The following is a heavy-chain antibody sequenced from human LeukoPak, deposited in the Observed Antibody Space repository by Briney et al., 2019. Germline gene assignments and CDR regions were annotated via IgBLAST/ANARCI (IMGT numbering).Heavy chain of an antibody. Sequence: GGSLRLSCAASGFTFSSYSMNWVRQAPGKGLEWVPSISSSSSYIHYADSVKGRFTISRDNAKNSLYLQMNSLRAEDTAVYYCARDGIPYYDSSGYYYVYWGQGTLVTVSS. V-gene: IGHV3-21*01. CDR2: ISSSSSYI. D-gene: IGHD3-22*01. CDR1: GFTFSSYS. J-gene: IGHJ4*02. CDR3: ARDGIPYYDSSGYYYVY.